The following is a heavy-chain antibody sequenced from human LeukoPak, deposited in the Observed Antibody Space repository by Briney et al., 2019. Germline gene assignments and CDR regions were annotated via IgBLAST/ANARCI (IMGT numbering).Heavy chain of an antibody. V-gene: IGHV4-38-2*02. CDR2: IYHSGST. CDR3: ARGGYYDSSGYYRFDY. CDR1: GYSISSGYY. J-gene: IGHJ4*02. Sequence: PSETLSLTCTVSGYSISSGYYWGWIRQPPGQGLEWIGSIYHSGSTYYNPSLKSRVTISVDTSKNQFSLKLSSVTAADTAVYYCARGGYYDSSGYYRFDYWGQGTLVTVSS. D-gene: IGHD3-22*01.